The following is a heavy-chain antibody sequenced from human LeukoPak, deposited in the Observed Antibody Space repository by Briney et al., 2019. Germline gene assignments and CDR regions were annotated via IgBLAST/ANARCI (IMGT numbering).Heavy chain of an antibody. Sequence: GGSLRLSCVASGFTFSNYAMNWVRQAPGKGLEWVSKIGGSGDSIYYADSVKGRFTISRDNSKNTLYLQMNSLRVEDTAIYYCAKDQGSHRESDYWGQGTLVTVSS. CDR3: AKDQGSHRESDY. V-gene: IGHV3-23*01. CDR2: IGGSGDSI. CDR1: GFTFSNYA. J-gene: IGHJ4*02. D-gene: IGHD3-16*02.